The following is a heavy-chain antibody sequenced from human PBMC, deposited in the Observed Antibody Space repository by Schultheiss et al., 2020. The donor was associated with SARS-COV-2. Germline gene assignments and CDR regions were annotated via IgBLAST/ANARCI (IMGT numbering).Heavy chain of an antibody. Sequence: GSLRLSCTASGFTFSSYAMSWVRQAPGKGLEWIGEINHSGSTNYNPSLKSRVTISVDTSKNQFSLKLSSVTAADTAVYYCARGLDNYYGMDVWGQGTTVTVSS. D-gene: IGHD2-2*03. J-gene: IGHJ6*02. V-gene: IGHV4-34*01. CDR1: GFTFSSYA. CDR3: ARGLDNYYGMDV. CDR2: INHSGST.